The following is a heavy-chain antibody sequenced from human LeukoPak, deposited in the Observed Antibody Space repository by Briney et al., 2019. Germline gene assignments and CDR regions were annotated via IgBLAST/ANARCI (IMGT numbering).Heavy chain of an antibody. CDR1: GDTFSSYA. J-gene: IGHJ4*02. CDR3: ARVGVVGATRGYYFDY. Sequence: GASVKVSCKASGDTFSSYAISWVRQAPGQGLEWMGRIIPILGIANYAQKFQGRVTITADKSTSTAYMELSSLRSEDTAVYYCARVGVVGATRGYYFDYWGQGTLVTVSS. V-gene: IGHV1-69*04. CDR2: IIPILGIA. D-gene: IGHD1-26*01.